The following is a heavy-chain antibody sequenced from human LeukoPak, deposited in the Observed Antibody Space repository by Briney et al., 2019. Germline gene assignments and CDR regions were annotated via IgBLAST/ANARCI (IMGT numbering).Heavy chain of an antibody. CDR1: GGSITSYY. CDR2: IYTTGRT. Sequence: SETLSLTCTVSGGSITSYYWGWVRQPGGKGLEWIGRIYTTGRTDHHPSLNSRLTMSVDTSKNQFSLNLSSVTAADTAVYYCARVGYSGSSSLFDYWGQGALVIVSS. V-gene: IGHV4-4*07. D-gene: IGHD1-26*01. J-gene: IGHJ4*02. CDR3: ARVGYSGSSSLFDY.